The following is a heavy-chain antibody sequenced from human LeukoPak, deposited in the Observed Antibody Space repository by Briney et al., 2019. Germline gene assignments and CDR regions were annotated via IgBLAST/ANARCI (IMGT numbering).Heavy chain of an antibody. CDR2: ISSTGGTT. V-gene: IGHV3-48*04. Sequence: GGTLRLSCAASGITFSSYGMSWVRQAPGKGLEWVSSISSTGGTTYYADSVKGRFTISRDNAKNSLYLHMNSLRAEDTAVYYCASFSTVVDYWGQGTLVTVSS. J-gene: IGHJ4*02. D-gene: IGHD4-23*01. CDR3: ASFSTVVDY. CDR1: GITFSSYG.